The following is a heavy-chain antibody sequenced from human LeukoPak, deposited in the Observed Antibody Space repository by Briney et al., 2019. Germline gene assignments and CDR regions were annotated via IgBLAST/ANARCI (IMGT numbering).Heavy chain of an antibody. Sequence: QSGGSLRLSCAASGFTFNSYIMNWVRQAPGKGLEWVSSISGFGGSTYYADSVKGRFTISRDNSKNTLYLQMNSLRAEDTAVYYCAKDRDNIVVVTAINRWGQGTLVTVSS. J-gene: IGHJ4*02. CDR1: GFTFNSYI. CDR3: AKDRDNIVVVTAINR. D-gene: IGHD2-21*02. V-gene: IGHV3-23*01. CDR2: ISGFGGST.